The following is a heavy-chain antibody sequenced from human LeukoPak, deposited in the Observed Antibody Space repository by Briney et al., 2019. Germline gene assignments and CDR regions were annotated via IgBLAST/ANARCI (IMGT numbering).Heavy chain of an antibody. D-gene: IGHD6-13*01. CDR2: IKHDGREK. CDR3: ARDRDSSGSWEVNFDH. CDR1: GFTFNDYY. Sequence: GGSLRLSYTASGFTFNDYYMAWIRQAPGKGLEWVASIKHDGREKFYVDSVKGRFTISRDDAKDSLFLQMNSLRAEDTAVYFCARDRDSSGSWEVNFDHWGQGTLVTVSS. V-gene: IGHV3-7*03. J-gene: IGHJ4*02.